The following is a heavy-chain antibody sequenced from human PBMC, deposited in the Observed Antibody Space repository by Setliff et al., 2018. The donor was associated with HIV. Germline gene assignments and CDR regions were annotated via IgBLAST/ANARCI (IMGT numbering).Heavy chain of an antibody. D-gene: IGHD3-10*01. J-gene: IGHJ4*02. CDR1: GNTLRNNA. CDR3: TRGALYGLFEF. Sequence: ASVKVSCKASGNTLRNNAIGWVRQAPGQGLEWMGSLIPVLGESHYAQSFQGRVTISADESTNTAHMELRSLTSEDTAAYYCTRGALYGLFEFWGPGTLVTVSS. CDR2: LIPVLGES. V-gene: IGHV1-69*11.